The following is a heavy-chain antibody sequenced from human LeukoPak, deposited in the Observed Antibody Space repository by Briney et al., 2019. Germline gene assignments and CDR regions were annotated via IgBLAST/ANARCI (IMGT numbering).Heavy chain of an antibody. V-gene: IGHV4-34*01. J-gene: IGHJ6*02. D-gene: IGHD3-22*01. CDR1: GGSYSGYY. CDR2: INHSGST. CDR3: ARGTSRNYYDSSGYPIYYYYGMDV. Sequence: SETLSLTCAVYGGSYSGYYWSWIRQPPGKGLEWIGEINHSGSTNYSPSLKSRVTISVDTSKNQFSLKLSSVTAADTAVYYCARGTSRNYYDSSGYPIYYYYGMDVWGQRTTVTVSS.